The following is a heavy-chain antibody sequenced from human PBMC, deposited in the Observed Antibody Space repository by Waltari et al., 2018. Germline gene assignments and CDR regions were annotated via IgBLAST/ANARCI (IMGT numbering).Heavy chain of an antibody. CDR2: IIPLFATT. CDR3: AADEIQLDRQNSYYHMDV. V-gene: IGHV1-69*01. CDR1: GGIFISQP. Sequence: QVQLVQSGAEVKRPGSSVTVSCKASGGIFISQPLSWVRRAPGQGLEWMGGIIPLFATTNYAPRFQGRLTITADESSSTAYMELSNLRSEDTAVYYCAADEIQLDRQNSYYHMDVWGEGTTVIVSS. D-gene: IGHD1-1*01. J-gene: IGHJ6*03.